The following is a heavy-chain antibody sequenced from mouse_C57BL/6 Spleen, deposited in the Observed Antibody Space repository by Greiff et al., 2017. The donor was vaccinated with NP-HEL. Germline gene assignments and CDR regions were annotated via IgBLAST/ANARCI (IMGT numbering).Heavy chain of an antibody. CDR2: ISYDGSN. CDR3: ARDGGTYFDY. J-gene: IGHJ2*01. V-gene: IGHV3-6*01. Sequence: EVKLMESGPGLVKPSQSLSLTCSVTGYSITSGYYWNWIRQFPGNKLEWMGYISYDGSNNYNPSLKNRISITRDTSKNQFFLKLNSVTTEDTATYYCARDGGTYFDYWGQGTTLTVSS. CDR1: GYSITSGYY. D-gene: IGHD3-3*01.